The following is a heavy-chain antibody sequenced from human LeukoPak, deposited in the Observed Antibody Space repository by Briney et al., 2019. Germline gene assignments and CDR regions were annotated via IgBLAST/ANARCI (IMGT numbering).Heavy chain of an antibody. CDR1: GYTFTGYY. Sequence: ASVTVSCKASGYTFTGYYMHWVRQAPGQGLEWMGWINPNSGGTNYAQKFQGRVTMTRDTSISTAYMELSRLRSDDTAVYYCASGYSSSWTPSDYWGQGTLVTVSS. CDR2: INPNSGGT. D-gene: IGHD6-13*01. CDR3: ASGYSSSWTPSDY. J-gene: IGHJ4*02. V-gene: IGHV1-2*02.